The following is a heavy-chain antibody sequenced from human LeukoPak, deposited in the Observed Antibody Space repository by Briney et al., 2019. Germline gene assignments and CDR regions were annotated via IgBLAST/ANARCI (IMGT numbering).Heavy chain of an antibody. Sequence: GGSLRLSCAASGFTFSSYAMHWVRQAPGKGLEWVAVISYDGSNKYYADSVKGRFTISRDNSKNTLYLQMNSLRAEDTAVYYCARGGIAAYISHFDCWGQGTLVTVSS. CDR1: GFTFSSYA. D-gene: IGHD6-13*01. CDR3: ARGGIAAYISHFDC. V-gene: IGHV3-30*04. CDR2: ISYDGSNK. J-gene: IGHJ4*02.